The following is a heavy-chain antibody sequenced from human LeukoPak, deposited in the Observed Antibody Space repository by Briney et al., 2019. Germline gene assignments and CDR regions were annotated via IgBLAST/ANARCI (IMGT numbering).Heavy chain of an antibody. CDR3: ARVAVPAAMGGGFDY. CDR1: GFTFSSYS. CDR2: ISSSSSYI. Sequence: GGSLRLSCAASGFTFSSYSMNWVRQAAGKGLEWGSSISSSSSYIYYADSVKGRFTISRDNAKNSLYLQLNSLRAEDTAVYYCARVAVPAAMGGGFDYWGQGTLVTVSS. V-gene: IGHV3-21*01. J-gene: IGHJ4*02. D-gene: IGHD2-2*01.